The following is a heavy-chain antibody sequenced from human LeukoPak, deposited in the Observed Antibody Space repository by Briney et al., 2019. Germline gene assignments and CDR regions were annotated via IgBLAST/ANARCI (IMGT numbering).Heavy chain of an antibody. CDR3: ARGTTIFGVVIIASY. D-gene: IGHD3-3*01. J-gene: IGHJ4*02. CDR1: GGTFSSYT. Sequence: GASVKVSCKASGGTFSSYTISWVRQAPGQGLEWMGRIIPILGIANYAQKFQGRVTITADKSTSTAYMELSSLRSEDTAVYYCARGTTIFGVVIIASYWGQGTLVTGSS. CDR2: IIPILGIA. V-gene: IGHV1-69*02.